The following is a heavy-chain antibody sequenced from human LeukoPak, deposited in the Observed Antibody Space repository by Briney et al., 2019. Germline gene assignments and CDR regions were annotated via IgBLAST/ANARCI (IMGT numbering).Heavy chain of an antibody. CDR1: GYTFTGYY. CDR3: ARSRNYYDSSGYSGWFDP. D-gene: IGHD3-22*01. J-gene: IGHJ5*02. V-gene: IGHV1-2*02. CDR2: INPNSGGT. Sequence: ASVKVSCKASGYTFTGYYMHWVRQAPGQGLEWMGWINPNSGGTNYAQKFQGRVTMTRDTSISTAYMELSRLRSDDTAVYYCARSRNYYDSSGYSGWFDPWGQGTLVTVPS.